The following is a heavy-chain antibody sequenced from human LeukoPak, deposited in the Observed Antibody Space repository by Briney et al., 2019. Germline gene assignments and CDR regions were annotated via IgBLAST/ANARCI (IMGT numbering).Heavy chain of an antibody. Sequence: GESLKISCKGSGYSFTSYWIGWVRQLPGKGLEWMGIIYPGDSDTRYSPSFQGQVTISADKSISTAYLQWSSLKASDTAMYYCATAHYYYDSSGLGGFDYWGQGTLVTVSS. CDR2: IYPGDSDT. CDR1: GYSFTSYW. J-gene: IGHJ4*02. V-gene: IGHV5-51*01. CDR3: ATAHYYYDSSGLGGFDY. D-gene: IGHD3-22*01.